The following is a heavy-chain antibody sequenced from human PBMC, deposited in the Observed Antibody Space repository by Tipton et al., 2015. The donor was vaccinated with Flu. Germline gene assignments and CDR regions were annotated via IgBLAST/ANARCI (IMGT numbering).Heavy chain of an antibody. CDR3: ARHTGDSVRGVIDY. V-gene: IGHV4-61*09. Sequence: TLSLTCTVSGGSISSSSYYWTWIRQPAGKGLEWIGQIYTSGSTYYNPSLKSRLTMSVDTSKNQFSLKLSSVTAADTAVYYCARHTGDSVRGVIDYWGQGTLVTVSS. D-gene: IGHD3-10*02. CDR1: GGSISSSSYY. CDR2: IYTSGST. J-gene: IGHJ4*02.